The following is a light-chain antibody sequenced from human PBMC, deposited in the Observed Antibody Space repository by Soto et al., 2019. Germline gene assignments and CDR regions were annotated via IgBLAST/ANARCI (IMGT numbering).Light chain of an antibody. CDR3: QQYESTPPT. CDR2: WAS. J-gene: IGKJ2*01. CDR1: QSVLYNSNNKNY. Sequence: DIVMTQSPDSLAVSLGERATINCKSSQSVLYNSNNKNYLAWYQQRPGQPPKLLIYWASTRESGVPDRFSGSGSGPDFTLTITSLQAEDVAVYFCQQYESTPPTFGQGTKLEIK. V-gene: IGKV4-1*01.